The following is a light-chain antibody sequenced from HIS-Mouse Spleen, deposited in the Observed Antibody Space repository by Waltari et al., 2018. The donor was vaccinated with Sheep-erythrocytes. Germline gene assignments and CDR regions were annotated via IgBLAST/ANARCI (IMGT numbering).Light chain of an antibody. Sequence: QSALTQPPSASGSHGQSVTISCTGTSSDVGGYNYVSWYQQHPGKAPKLMIYEVSKRPSGVPDRFSGSKAGNTASLTISGLQAEDEADYYCCSYAGSSTPWVFGGGTKLTVL. CDR1: SSDVGGYNY. CDR2: EVS. CDR3: CSYAGSSTPWV. V-gene: IGLV2-8*01. J-gene: IGLJ3*02.